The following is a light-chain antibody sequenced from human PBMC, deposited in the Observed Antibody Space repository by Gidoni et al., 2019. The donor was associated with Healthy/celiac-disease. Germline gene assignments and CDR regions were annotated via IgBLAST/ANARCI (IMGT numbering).Light chain of an antibody. CDR1: SSDVGGYNY. Sequence: QSALTQHASVSGAPGQSLTISCTGTSSDVGGYNYVSWYHQHPGKAPKLMIYDVSNRPSVVSNRFSGSKSGNTASLTISGLQAEDEADYYGSSYTSSSTLVFGGWTKLTV. CDR2: DVS. V-gene: IGLV2-14*01. J-gene: IGLJ2*01. CDR3: SSYTSSSTLV.